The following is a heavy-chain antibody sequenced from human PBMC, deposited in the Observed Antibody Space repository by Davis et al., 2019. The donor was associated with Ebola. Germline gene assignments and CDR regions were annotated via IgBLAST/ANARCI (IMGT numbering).Heavy chain of an antibody. CDR1: GGSISSYY. CDR3: ARGDCTNGVCYETKGYYYYGMDV. D-gene: IGHD2-8*01. Sequence: PSETLSLTCTVSGGSISSYYWSWIRQPPGKGLEWIGYIYYSGSTNYNPSLKSRVTISVDTSKNQFSLKLSSVTAADTAVYYCARGDCTNGVCYETKGYYYYGMDVWGQGTTVTVSS. CDR2: IYYSGST. V-gene: IGHV4-59*08. J-gene: IGHJ6*02.